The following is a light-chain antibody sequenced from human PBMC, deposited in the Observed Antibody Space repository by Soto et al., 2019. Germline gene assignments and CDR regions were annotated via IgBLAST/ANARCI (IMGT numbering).Light chain of an antibody. V-gene: IGKV3-20*01. CDR3: HQYGSFPHT. CDR1: QSVSGSS. CDR2: GAS. J-gene: IGKJ2*01. Sequence: EIVLTQSPGTLSLSPGERATLSCRASQSVSGSSLAWYQHKPGQAPRLLIYGASSRATGIPDRFSGSGSGTDFTFIISILEPEDVGMYYCHQYGSFPHTFGQGTELETK.